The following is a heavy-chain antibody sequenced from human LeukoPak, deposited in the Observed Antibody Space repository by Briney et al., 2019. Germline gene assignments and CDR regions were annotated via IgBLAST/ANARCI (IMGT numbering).Heavy chain of an antibody. V-gene: IGHV4-39*01. CDR1: GGSISSSSYY. J-gene: IGHJ4*02. Sequence: SETLSLTCTVSGGSISSSSYYWGWIRQPPGKGLEWVGTIYYSGSTYYNPSLKSRVTISIDTSKNQFSLRLTSVTAADTAVYYCARQTGSGLFILPGGQGTLVTVSS. CDR2: IYYSGST. CDR3: ARQTGSGLFILP. D-gene: IGHD3/OR15-3a*01.